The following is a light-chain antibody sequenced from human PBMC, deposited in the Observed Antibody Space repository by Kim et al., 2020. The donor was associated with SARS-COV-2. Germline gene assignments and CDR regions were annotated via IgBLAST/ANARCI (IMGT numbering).Light chain of an antibody. CDR2: DVS. Sequence: QSIPISCTGTSSDVGGYNYVSLYQQHPGKAPKLMIYDVSKRPSGVSNRFSGSKSGNTASLTISGLQAEDEADYYCSSYTSSSTYVVFGGGTQLTVL. CDR1: SSDVGGYNY. J-gene: IGLJ2*01. CDR3: SSYTSSSTYVV. V-gene: IGLV2-14*04.